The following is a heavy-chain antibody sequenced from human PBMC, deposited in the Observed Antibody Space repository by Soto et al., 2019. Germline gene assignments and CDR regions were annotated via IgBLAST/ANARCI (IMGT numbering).Heavy chain of an antibody. V-gene: IGHV4-59*01. CDR1: GGSISSYY. J-gene: IGHJ3*02. CDR3: ARYPRYCSSTSCYSDAFDI. CDR2: IYYSGST. D-gene: IGHD2-2*01. Sequence: MTSETLSLTCTVSGGSISSYYWSWIRQPPGKGLEWIGYIYYSGSTNYNPSPKSRVTISVDTSKNQFSLKLSSVTAADTAVYYCARYPRYCSSTSCYSDAFDIWGQGTMVTVSS.